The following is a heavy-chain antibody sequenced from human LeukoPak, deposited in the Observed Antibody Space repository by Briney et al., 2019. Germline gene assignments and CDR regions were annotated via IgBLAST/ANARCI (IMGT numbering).Heavy chain of an antibody. CDR3: ARRGYCSGGSCYYFHY. V-gene: IGHV5-51*01. CDR2: IYPGDSDT. D-gene: IGHD2-15*01. J-gene: IGHJ4*02. CDR1: GYSFTRYW. Sequence: GESLKISCKGSGYSFTRYWIGWVRQMPGKGLEWMGIIYPGDSDTRYSPSFQGQVTISADKSISTAYLQWSSLKASDTAMYYCARRGYCSGGSCYYFHYWGQGTLVTVSS.